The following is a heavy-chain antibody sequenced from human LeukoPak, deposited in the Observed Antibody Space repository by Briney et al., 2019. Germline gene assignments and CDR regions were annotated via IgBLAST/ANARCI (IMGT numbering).Heavy chain of an antibody. CDR1: GGSISSGDYY. Sequence: PSETLSLTCTVSGGSISSGDYYWSWIRQPPGKGLEWIGYIYYSGSTNYNPSLKSRVTISVDTSKNQFSLKLSSVTAADTAVYYCARGQSPRYCSSTSCYSWFDPWGQGTLVTVSS. J-gene: IGHJ5*02. D-gene: IGHD2-2*02. CDR2: IYYSGST. V-gene: IGHV4-61*08. CDR3: ARGQSPRYCSSTSCYSWFDP.